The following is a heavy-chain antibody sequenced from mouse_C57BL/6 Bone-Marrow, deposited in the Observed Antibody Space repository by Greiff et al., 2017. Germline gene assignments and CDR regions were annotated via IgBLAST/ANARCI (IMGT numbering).Heavy chain of an antibody. J-gene: IGHJ3*01. CDR3: VRNYGSSFWFAY. V-gene: IGHV10-1*01. Sequence: VQLKESGGGLVQPKGSLKLSCAASGFSFNTYAMNWVRQAPGKGLEWVARIRSKSNNYATYYADSVKDRFTISRDDSESMLYLQMNNLKTEDTAMYYCVRNYGSSFWFAYWGQGTLVTVSA. D-gene: IGHD1-1*01. CDR2: IRSKSNNYAT. CDR1: GFSFNTYA.